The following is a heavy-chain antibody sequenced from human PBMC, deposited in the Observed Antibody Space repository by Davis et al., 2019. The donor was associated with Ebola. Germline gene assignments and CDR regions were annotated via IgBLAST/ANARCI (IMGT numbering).Heavy chain of an antibody. J-gene: IGHJ4*01. CDR2: IYQSERT. CDR3: ARDIYCSGGRCYGVDY. CDR1: GGSIGNYY. Sequence: PGGSLRLSCSVSGGSIGNYYWSWIRQPPGKGLEWIGYIYQSERTNYNPSLKSRVTISVDTSKNQFSLRLNSVTAADTAVYYCARDIYCSGGRCYGVDYWGQGTLVSVSS. D-gene: IGHD2-15*01. V-gene: IGHV4-59*01.